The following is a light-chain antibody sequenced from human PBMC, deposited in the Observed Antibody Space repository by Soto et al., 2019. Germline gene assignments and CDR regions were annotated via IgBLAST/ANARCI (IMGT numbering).Light chain of an antibody. Sequence: QSALAQLASVSGSRGQSITSSCTGPSSDVGRYNYVSWFQQHPGKVPKLIIYDVSNWPSGVSDRFSGSKSGNTASLTISGLHPEDEADYYCSSFTSSRTFVFGTGPMVTVL. CDR3: SSFTSSRTFV. CDR2: DVS. V-gene: IGLV2-14*03. CDR1: SSDVGRYNY. J-gene: IGLJ1*01.